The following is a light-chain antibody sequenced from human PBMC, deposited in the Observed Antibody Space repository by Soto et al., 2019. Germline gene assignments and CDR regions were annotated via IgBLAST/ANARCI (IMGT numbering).Light chain of an antibody. CDR1: QIVSTN. J-gene: IGKJ1*01. Sequence: EIVMTQSPGTLSVSPGAGATLSCRASQIVSTNLAWYQQKPDQAPRLLIYGASTTATGMPARVSGSGSGTEFTLTISSLQSEDFAVYYCQQYYTWPRTFGQGTRVEIK. V-gene: IGKV3-15*01. CDR2: GAS. CDR3: QQYYTWPRT.